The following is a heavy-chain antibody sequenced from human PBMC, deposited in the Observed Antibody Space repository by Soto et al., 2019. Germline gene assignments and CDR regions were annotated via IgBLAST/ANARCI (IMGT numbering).Heavy chain of an antibody. CDR1: GYSFTSYW. V-gene: IGHV5-51*01. CDR2: IYPGDSDT. D-gene: IGHD3-9*01. CDR3: ARGALRYFDWLGIDY. J-gene: IGHJ4*02. Sequence: PGESLKISCKGSGYSFTSYWIGWVRQMPGKGLEWMGIIYPGDSDTRYSPSFQGQVTISADKSISTAYLQWSSLKASDTAMYYCARGALRYFDWLGIDYCGQGTLVTVSS.